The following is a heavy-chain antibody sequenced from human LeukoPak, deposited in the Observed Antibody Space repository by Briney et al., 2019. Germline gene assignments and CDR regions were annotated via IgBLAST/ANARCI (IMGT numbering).Heavy chain of an antibody. J-gene: IGHJ4*02. V-gene: IGHV3-64D*06. D-gene: IGHD2-2*01. CDR1: GLTFPSYA. CDR3: VTAYCSSTNCYGPEY. Sequence: PGGSLRLSCSASGLTFPSYALHWVRQAPGKGLEYVSAISTTGSRTYYADSVKGRFTISRDNSKSTMYLQMISLRPEGTAVYYCVTAYCSSTNCYGPEYWGRGTLVTVSS. CDR2: ISTTGSRT.